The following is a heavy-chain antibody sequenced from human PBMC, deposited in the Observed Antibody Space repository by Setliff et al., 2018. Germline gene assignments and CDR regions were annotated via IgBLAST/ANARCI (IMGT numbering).Heavy chain of an antibody. D-gene: IGHD6-25*01. V-gene: IGHV3-74*01. CDR2: ISNDGSSI. J-gene: IGHJ4*02. CDR3: ARGNSGGDY. Sequence: PGGSLRLSCTASGLTLSTYWMHWVRQAPGKGLVWVSRISNDGSSIVYADSVKGRFTISRDNSKNTLYLQMDSLRTEDTSIYYCARGNSGGDYWGQGTLVTVSS. CDR1: GLTLSTYW.